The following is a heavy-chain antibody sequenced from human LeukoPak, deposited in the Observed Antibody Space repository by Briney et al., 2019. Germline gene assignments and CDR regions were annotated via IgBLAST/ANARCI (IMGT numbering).Heavy chain of an antibody. Sequence: ASVKVSCKASGYTFTSYAMHWVRQAPGQRLKWMGWINAGNGNTKYSQKFQGRVTITRDTSASTAYMELSSLRSEDTAVYYCARDLSKDYYYGMDVWGQGTTATVSS. J-gene: IGHJ6*02. V-gene: IGHV1-3*01. CDR2: INAGNGNT. D-gene: IGHD2/OR15-2a*01. CDR3: ARDLSKDYYYGMDV. CDR1: GYTFTSYA.